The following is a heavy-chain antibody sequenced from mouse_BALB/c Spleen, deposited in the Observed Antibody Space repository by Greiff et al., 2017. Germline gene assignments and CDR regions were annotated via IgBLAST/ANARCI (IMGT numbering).Heavy chain of an antibody. V-gene: IGHV1-54*01. CDR2: INPGSGGT. D-gene: IGHD1-1*01. CDR3: ARYYEDYFDY. Sequence: VQLQQSGAELVRPGTSVKVSCKASGYAFTNYWIEWVKQRPGQGLEWIGVINPGSGGTNYNEKFKGKATLTADKYSSTAYMQLSSLTSDDSAVYFCARYYEDYFDYWGQGTTLTVSS. J-gene: IGHJ2*01. CDR1: GYAFTNYW.